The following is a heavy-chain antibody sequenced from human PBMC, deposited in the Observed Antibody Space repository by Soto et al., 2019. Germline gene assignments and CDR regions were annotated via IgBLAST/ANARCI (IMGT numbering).Heavy chain of an antibody. J-gene: IGHJ4*02. CDR3: ARDPKVPRPHFDY. Sequence: GGSLRLSCAASGFTFSSYSMNWVRQAPGKGLEWVSSISSSSSYIYYADSVKGRFTISRDNAKNSLYLQMNSLRAEDTAVYYCARDPKVPRPHFDYWGQGTLVTVSS. CDR2: ISSSSSYI. D-gene: IGHD1-1*01. V-gene: IGHV3-21*01. CDR1: GFTFSSYS.